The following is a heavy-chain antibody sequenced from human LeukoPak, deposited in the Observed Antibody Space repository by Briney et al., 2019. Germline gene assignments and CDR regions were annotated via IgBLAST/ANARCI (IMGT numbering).Heavy chain of an antibody. CDR2: INHSGST. D-gene: IGHD5-24*01. CDR1: GGSFSGYY. V-gene: IGHV4-34*01. Sequence: SETLSLXCAVYGGSFSGYYWSWIRQPPGKGLEWIGEINHSGSTNYNPSLKSRVTISVDTSKNQFSLKLSSVTAADTAVYYCARDGYNWGYFDYWGQGTLVTVFS. CDR3: ARDGYNWGYFDY. J-gene: IGHJ4*02.